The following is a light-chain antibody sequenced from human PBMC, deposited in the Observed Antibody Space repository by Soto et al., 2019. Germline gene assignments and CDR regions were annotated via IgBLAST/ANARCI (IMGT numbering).Light chain of an antibody. J-gene: IGLJ2*01. V-gene: IGLV2-14*01. CDR1: SGDVGGYTY. CDR3: SSYRSGTL. CDR2: DVS. Sequence: QSVLTQPASVSGSPGQSITISCTGTSGDVGGYTYVSWYQQHPGKAPKLIIYDVSNRPSGVSNRFSGSKSGNTASLTISGLQSEDEADYYCSSYRSGTLVGGGTQLTV.